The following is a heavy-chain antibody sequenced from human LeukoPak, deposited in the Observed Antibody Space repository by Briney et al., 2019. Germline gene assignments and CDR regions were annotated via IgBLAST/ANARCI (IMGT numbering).Heavy chain of an antibody. CDR2: IYSGGST. CDR1: GFTVSSNY. J-gene: IGHJ4*02. CDR3: AKDREGKTTVTTGDY. Sequence: AGGSLRLSCAASGFTVSSNYMSWVRQAPGKGLEWVSVIYSGGSTYYADSVKGRFTISRDNSKNTLYLQMNSLRAEDTAVYYCAKDREGKTTVTTGDYWGQGTLVTVSS. V-gene: IGHV3-53*01. D-gene: IGHD4-17*01.